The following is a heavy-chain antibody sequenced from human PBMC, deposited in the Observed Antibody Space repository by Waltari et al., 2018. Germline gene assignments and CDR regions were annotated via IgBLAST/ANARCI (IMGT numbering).Heavy chain of an antibody. CDR2: IKQDGSEK. V-gene: IGHV3-7*03. Sequence: EVQLVESGGGLVQPGGSLRLSCAASGFTFSSYWMSWFRQAPGKGLEWVVHIKQDGSEKYYVDSVKGRFTVSRDNAKNTLYLQMNSLRPEDTAVYYCARSSDPSIFDYWGQGTLVTVSS. CDR3: ARSSDPSIFDY. CDR1: GFTFSSYW. J-gene: IGHJ4*02.